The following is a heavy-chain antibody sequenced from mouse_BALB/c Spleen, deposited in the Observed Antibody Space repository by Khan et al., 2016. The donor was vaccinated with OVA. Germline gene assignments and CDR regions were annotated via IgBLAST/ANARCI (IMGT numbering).Heavy chain of an antibody. CDR3: ARDAGRY. CDR2: INPKNGVT. CDR1: GYTFTEYT. V-gene: IGHV1-18*01. Sequence: IQLVQSGPELVKPGASVKISCKTSGYTFTEYTLHWVKQSHGKCLEWIGVINPKNGVTSYNQKFKGKATLTVDKSSSTAYMEFRSLTSEDSAVYCCARDAGRYWGQGTSVTVSS. J-gene: IGHJ4*01. D-gene: IGHD3-3*01.